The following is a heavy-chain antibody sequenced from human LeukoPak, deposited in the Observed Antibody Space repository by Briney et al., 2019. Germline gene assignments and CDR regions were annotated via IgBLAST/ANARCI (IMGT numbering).Heavy chain of an antibody. CDR3: ARDYDILTGYPTPYNWFDP. J-gene: IGHJ5*02. D-gene: IGHD3-9*01. CDR1: GYTFTNYG. CDR2: ISAYNGNT. V-gene: IGHV1-18*01. Sequence: ASVKISCKASGYTFTNYGISWVRQAPGQGLEWMGWISAYNGNTNYAQKLQGRVTMTTDTSTSTAYMELRSLRSDDTAVYYCARDYDILTGYPTPYNWFDPWGQGTLVTVSS.